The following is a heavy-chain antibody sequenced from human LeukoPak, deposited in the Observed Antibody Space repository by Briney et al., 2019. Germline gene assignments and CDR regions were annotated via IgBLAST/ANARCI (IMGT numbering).Heavy chain of an antibody. Sequence: SETPSLTCTVSGGSISSYYWSWIRQPPGKGLGWIACISYSGSTKYNPSLKSRVTISVDTSKNQLSLKLSSVTAADTAVYYCAREPGFDSSGYLNWFDPWGQGTLVTVSS. J-gene: IGHJ5*02. D-gene: IGHD3-22*01. CDR1: GGSISSYY. V-gene: IGHV4-59*01. CDR3: AREPGFDSSGYLNWFDP. CDR2: ISYSGST.